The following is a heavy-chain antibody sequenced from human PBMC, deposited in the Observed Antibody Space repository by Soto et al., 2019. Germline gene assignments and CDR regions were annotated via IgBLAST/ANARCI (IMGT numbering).Heavy chain of an antibody. CDR3: ARWPGRAVEWLAGGWFDP. J-gene: IGHJ5*02. V-gene: IGHV1-69*12. CDR2: IIPIFGTA. Sequence: QVQLVQSGAEVKKPGSSVKVSCKASGGTFSSYAISWVRQAPGQGLEWMGGIIPIFGTANYAQKFQGRVTITADESTSTAYMELSSLRSEDTAVSYCARWPGRAVEWLAGGWFDPWGQGTLVTVSS. CDR1: GGTFSSYA. D-gene: IGHD3-3*01.